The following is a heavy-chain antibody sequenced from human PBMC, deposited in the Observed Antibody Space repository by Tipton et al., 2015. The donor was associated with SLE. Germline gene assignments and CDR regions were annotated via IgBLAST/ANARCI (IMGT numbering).Heavy chain of an antibody. CDR3: ATDIRFLEWPNDAFDI. Sequence: SLRLSCAASGSTFSSYSMNWVRQAPGKGLEWVSYISPSSSTIYYADSVKGRFTISRDNAKNSLYLQMNSLRAEDTAVYYCATDIRFLEWPNDAFDIWGQGTMVTVSS. CDR2: ISPSSSTI. D-gene: IGHD3-3*01. J-gene: IGHJ3*02. CDR1: GSTFSSYS. V-gene: IGHV3-48*01.